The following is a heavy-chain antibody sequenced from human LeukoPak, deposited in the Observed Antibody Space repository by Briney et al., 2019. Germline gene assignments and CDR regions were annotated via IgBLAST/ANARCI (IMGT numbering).Heavy chain of an antibody. D-gene: IGHD1-26*01. J-gene: IGHJ4*02. CDR2: ISYDGSNK. V-gene: IGHV3-30*04. Sequence: GGSLRLSCAASGFTFSSYVMHWVRQAPGKGLEWVAAISYDGSNKYYADSVKGRFTISRDNSKNTLYLQMNSLRAEDTAVYYCARDSGSYLLTFDYWGQGTLVTVSS. CDR3: ARDSGSYLLTFDY. CDR1: GFTFSSYV.